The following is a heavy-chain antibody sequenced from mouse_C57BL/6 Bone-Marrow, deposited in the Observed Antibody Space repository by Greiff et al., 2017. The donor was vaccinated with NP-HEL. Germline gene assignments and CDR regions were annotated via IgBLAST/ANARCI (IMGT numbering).Heavy chain of an antibody. CDR3: ARWVGSRYEYWYFDV. CDR2: IDPNSGGT. CDR1: GYTFTSYW. D-gene: IGHD1-1*01. V-gene: IGHV1-72*01. J-gene: IGHJ1*03. Sequence: GQLQQPGAELVKPGASVKLSCKASGYTFTSYWMHWVKQRPGRGLEWIGRIDPNSGGTKYNEKLKSKATLTVDKPSSTAYMQLSRLTSEDSAVYCCARWVGSRYEYWYFDVWGTGTTVTVSS.